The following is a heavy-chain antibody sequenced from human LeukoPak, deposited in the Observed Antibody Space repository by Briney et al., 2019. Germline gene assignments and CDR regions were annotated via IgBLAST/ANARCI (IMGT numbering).Heavy chain of an antibody. D-gene: IGHD3-9*01. CDR3: ARAPHDILTSRLDAFDI. V-gene: IGHV4-31*03. Sequence: SQTLSLTCTVSGGSISSGGYYWSWIRQHPGKGLEWIGYIYYSGSTYYNPSLKSRVTISVDTSKNQFSLKLSSVTAADTAVYYCARAPHDILTSRLDAFDIWGQGTMVTVSS. CDR2: IYYSGST. CDR1: GGSISSGGYY. J-gene: IGHJ3*02.